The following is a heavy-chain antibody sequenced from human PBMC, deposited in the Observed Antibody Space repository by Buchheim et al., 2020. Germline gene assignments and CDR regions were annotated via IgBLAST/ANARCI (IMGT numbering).Heavy chain of an antibody. V-gene: IGHV3-74*02. CDR1: GFTFRDNA. J-gene: IGHJ6*02. CDR3: ARHRGYSYGPYYYYYGMDV. CDR2: INSDGSST. Sequence: VQLVESGGGVVQPWTSLRLSCVASGFTFRDNAMHWVRQAPGKGLVWVSRINSDGSSTSYADSVKGRFTISRDNAKNTLYLQMNSLRAEDTAVYYCARHRGYSYGPYYYYYGMDVWGQGTT. D-gene: IGHD5-18*01.